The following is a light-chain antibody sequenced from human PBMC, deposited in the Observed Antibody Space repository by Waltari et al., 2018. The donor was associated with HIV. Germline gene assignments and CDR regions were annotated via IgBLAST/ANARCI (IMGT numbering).Light chain of an antibody. J-gene: IGKJ1*01. V-gene: IGKV1-5*03. Sequence: DIQMTKSPSTLSASVGDRVTITSRASQSIRSWLAWYKQKPGKAPKLLIYKASSLESGVPSMFSGSGSGTEFTLTISSLQPDDFATYYCQQYNSYSPWTFGQGTKVEIK. CDR2: KAS. CDR3: QQYNSYSPWT. CDR1: QSIRSW.